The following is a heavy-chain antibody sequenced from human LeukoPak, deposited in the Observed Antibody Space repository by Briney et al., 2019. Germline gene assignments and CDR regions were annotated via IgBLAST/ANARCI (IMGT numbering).Heavy chain of an antibody. CDR1: GFTVSSNY. D-gene: IGHD6-13*01. CDR3: AREIAAAAPFDP. J-gene: IGHJ5*02. V-gene: IGHV3-66*01. Sequence: PEGSLRLSCAASGFTVSSNYMSWVRQAPGKGLEWVSVIYSGGSTYYADSVRGRFTISRDNSKNTLYLQMNSLRAEDTAVYYCAREIAAAAPFDPWGQGTLVTVSS. CDR2: IYSGGST.